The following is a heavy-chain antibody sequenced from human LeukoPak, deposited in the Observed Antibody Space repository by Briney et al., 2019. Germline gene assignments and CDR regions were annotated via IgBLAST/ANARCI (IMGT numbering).Heavy chain of an antibody. CDR1: GGSISGYY. J-gene: IGHJ6*02. CDR3: ARGPPEQDIVVVPAASERGYYGMDV. D-gene: IGHD2-2*01. V-gene: IGHV4-59*12. CDR2: IFYSGST. Sequence: SETLSLTCTVSGGSISGYYWSWIRQPPGKGLEWIGYIFYSGSTNYNPSLKSRVTISVDKSKNQFSLKLSSVTAADTAVYYCARGPPEQDIVVVPAASERGYYGMDVWGQGTTVTVSS.